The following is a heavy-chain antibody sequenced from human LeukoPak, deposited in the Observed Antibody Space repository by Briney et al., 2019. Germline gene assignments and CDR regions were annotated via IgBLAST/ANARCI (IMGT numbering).Heavy chain of an antibody. CDR2: IHYSEST. Sequence: SETLSLTCTVSGGSISTYYWSWIRQPPGKGLEWIGYIHYSESTNYNPSLKSRVTISVDTSKNQFSLELSSVTAADTAVYYCARQALWSSGWYEVPWFDPWGQGTLVTVSS. D-gene: IGHD6-19*01. CDR3: ARQALWSSGWYEVPWFDP. J-gene: IGHJ5*02. V-gene: IGHV4-59*08. CDR1: GGSISTYY.